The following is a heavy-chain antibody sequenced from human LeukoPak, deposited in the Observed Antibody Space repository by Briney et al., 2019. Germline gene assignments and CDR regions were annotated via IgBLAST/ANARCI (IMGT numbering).Heavy chain of an antibody. D-gene: IGHD2-15*01. CDR3: AKDTTAWWYHRAYMNV. CDR1: GFTFSSYA. J-gene: IGHJ6*03. CDR2: IGGSGDKT. V-gene: IGHV3-23*01. Sequence: PGGSLRLSCAASGFTFSSYAMRWVRQAPGGGREWVSAIGGSGDKTYHADSVRGRFTISRDNSDNRVSLQMDSLRAEDTAVYFCAKDTTAWWYHRAYMNVWGKGTTVTVSS.